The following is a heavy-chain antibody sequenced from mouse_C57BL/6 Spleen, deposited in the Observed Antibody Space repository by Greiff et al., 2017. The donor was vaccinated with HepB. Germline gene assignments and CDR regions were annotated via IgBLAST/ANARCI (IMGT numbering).Heavy chain of an antibody. CDR1: GYAFSSSW. J-gene: IGHJ2*01. CDR2: IYPGDGDT. V-gene: IGHV1-82*01. CDR3: ARKGTTVVATRPYFDY. Sequence: VQLQQSGPELVKPGASVKISCKASGYAFSSSWMNWVKQRPGKGLEWIGRIYPGDGDTNYNGKFKGKATLTADTSSSTAYMQLSSLTSEDSAVYFCARKGTTVVATRPYFDYWGQGTTLTVSS. D-gene: IGHD1-1*01.